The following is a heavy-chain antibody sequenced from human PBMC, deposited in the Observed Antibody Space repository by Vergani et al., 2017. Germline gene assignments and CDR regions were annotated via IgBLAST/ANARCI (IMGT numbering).Heavy chain of an antibody. V-gene: IGHV4-31*03. CDR2: IYYSGST. CDR3: ARDHRVEATALDYYYGMDV. J-gene: IGHJ6*02. Sequence: QVQLQESGPGLVKPSQTLSLTCTVSGGSISSGGYYWSWIRQHPGKGLEWIGYIYYSGSTNYNPSLKSRVTISVDTSKNQFSLKLSSVTAADTAVYYCARDHRVEATALDYYYGMDVWGQGTTVTVSS. D-gene: IGHD2-15*01. CDR1: GGSISSGGYY.